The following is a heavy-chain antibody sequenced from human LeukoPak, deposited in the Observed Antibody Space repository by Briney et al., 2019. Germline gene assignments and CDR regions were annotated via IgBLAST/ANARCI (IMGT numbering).Heavy chain of an antibody. Sequence: GGSLRLSCAASGFTFSSYAMHWVRQAPGTGLEWVAVISYDGSNKYYADSVKGRFTISRDNSKNTLYLQMNSLRAEDTAVYYCASAAAAGPIDYWGQGTLVTVSS. CDR2: ISYDGSNK. J-gene: IGHJ4*02. CDR3: ASAAAAGPIDY. V-gene: IGHV3-30-3*01. D-gene: IGHD6-13*01. CDR1: GFTFSSYA.